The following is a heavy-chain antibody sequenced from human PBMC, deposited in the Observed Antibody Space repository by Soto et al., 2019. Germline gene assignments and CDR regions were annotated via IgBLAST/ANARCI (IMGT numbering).Heavy chain of an antibody. D-gene: IGHD4-4*01. J-gene: IGHJ4*02. CDR2: ISSSCSYI. CDR1: GFTFSSYS. V-gene: IGHV3-21*01. Sequence: GGSLRLSCAASGFTFSSYSMNWVRQAPGKGLEWVSSISSSCSYIYYADSVKGRFTISRDNAKNSLYLQMNSLRAEDTAVYYCARDTGIFATKYYFDYWGQGTLVTVSS. CDR3: ARDTGIFATKYYFDY.